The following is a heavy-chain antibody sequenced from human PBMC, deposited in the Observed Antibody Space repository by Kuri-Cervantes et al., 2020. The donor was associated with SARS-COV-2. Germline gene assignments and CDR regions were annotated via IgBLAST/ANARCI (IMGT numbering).Heavy chain of an antibody. CDR1: GGTFSSYA. D-gene: IGHD3-3*01. J-gene: IGHJ4*02. V-gene: IGHV1-69*05. CDR2: IIPIFGTA. CDR3: ARGDFWSRPFDC. Sequence: SVKVSCKASGGTFSSYAISWVRQAPGQGLEWMGGIIPIFGTANYAQKLQGRVTMTTDTSTSTAYMELRSLRSDDTAVYYCARGDFWSRPFDCWGQGTLVTVSS.